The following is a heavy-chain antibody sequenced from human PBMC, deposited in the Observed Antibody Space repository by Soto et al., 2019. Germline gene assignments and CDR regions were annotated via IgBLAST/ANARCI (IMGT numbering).Heavy chain of an antibody. D-gene: IGHD5-12*01. J-gene: IGHJ4*02. CDR3: AKWGIVATIPYYFDY. CDR2: ISGGGGIT. Sequence: EVQLLESGGGLVQPGGSLRLSCAASAFTFSSYAMSWVRQAPGKGLEWVSAISGGGGITYYADSVKGRFTISRDNSKNTPYLQMNSLRAEDTAIYYCAKWGIVATIPYYFDYWGQGALVTVSS. V-gene: IGHV3-23*01. CDR1: AFTFSSYA.